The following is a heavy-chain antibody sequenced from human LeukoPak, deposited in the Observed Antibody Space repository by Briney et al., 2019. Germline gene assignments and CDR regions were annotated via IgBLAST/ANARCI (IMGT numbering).Heavy chain of an antibody. J-gene: IGHJ4*02. CDR3: ARENSGSYREFDY. CDR1: GGSISSYY. V-gene: IGHV4-4*07. CDR2: IYTSGST. D-gene: IGHD1-26*01. Sequence: SETLSLTCTVSGGSISSYYWSWIRQPAGKGLEWIGRIYTSGSTNYNASLKSRVSMLVDTSKNQFSLKLSSVTAADTAVFYCARENSGSYREFDYWGQGTLVTVSS.